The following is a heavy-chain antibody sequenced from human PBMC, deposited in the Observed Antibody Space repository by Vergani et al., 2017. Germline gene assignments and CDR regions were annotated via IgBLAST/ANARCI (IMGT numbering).Heavy chain of an antibody. CDR1: GFIFSSYS. D-gene: IGHD4-23*01. CDR2: ISSSSSYI. CDR3: ARDRLLRYYFDY. Sequence: VQLVESGGGVVQPGRSLRLSCAASGFIFSSYSLDWVRQAPGKGLEWVSSISSSSSYIYYADSVKGRFTIPRDNAKNSLYLQVNRLRAEDTAVYYCARDRLLRYYFDYWGQGTLVTVSS. J-gene: IGHJ4*02. V-gene: IGHV3-21*01.